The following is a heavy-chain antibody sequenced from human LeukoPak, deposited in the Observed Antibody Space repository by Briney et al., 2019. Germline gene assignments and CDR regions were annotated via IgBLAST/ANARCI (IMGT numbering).Heavy chain of an antibody. CDR2: IILIFDTA. Sequence: GASVTVSCKASGGTFSSYAISWVRQAPGQGLEWMGGIILIFDTANYAQKFKGRLTITADKSTSTAYMELSSLRSEDTAVYYCARERHDYGDFDYWGQGTLVTVSS. D-gene: IGHD4-17*01. V-gene: IGHV1-69*06. CDR1: GGTFSSYA. J-gene: IGHJ4*02. CDR3: ARERHDYGDFDY.